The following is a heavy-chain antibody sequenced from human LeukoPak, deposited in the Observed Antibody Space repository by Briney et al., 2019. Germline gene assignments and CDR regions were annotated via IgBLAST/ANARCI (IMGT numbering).Heavy chain of an antibody. Sequence: GASVTVSCKASGYTFTSYGISWVRQAPGQGLEWMGWISAYNGNTNYAQKLQGRVTMTTDTSTSTAYMELRSLRSDDTAVYYCARDREKFGSGYYWFDPWGQGTLVTVSS. CDR3: ARDREKFGSGYYWFDP. CDR1: GYTFTSYG. V-gene: IGHV1-18*01. CDR2: ISAYNGNT. J-gene: IGHJ5*02. D-gene: IGHD3-22*01.